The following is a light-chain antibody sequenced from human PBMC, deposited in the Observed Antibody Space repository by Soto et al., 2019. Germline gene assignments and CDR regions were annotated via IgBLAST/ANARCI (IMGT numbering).Light chain of an antibody. CDR3: MQATKFLS. J-gene: IGKJ4*01. CDR1: QSLVHNDGNTY. V-gene: IGKV2-24*01. CDR2: KIS. Sequence: DLVLTQSPISSPVSVGQPASISCRSSQSLVHNDGNTYLSWLHQRPGQPPRLLIYKISNRFSEVSDRFSGSAAGTEFTQKISRVEAEQFGVNYCMQATKFLSVGGGTKLEIK.